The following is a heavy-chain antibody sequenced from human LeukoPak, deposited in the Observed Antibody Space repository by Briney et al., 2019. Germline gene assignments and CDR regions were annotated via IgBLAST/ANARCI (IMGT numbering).Heavy chain of an antibody. CDR2: ISGGGDTT. CDR3: ARGIDY. CDR1: GFSFSSYT. Sequence: GGSLRLSCSASGFSFSSYTMTWVRQAPGKGPEWVSIISGGGDTTFYTDSVRGRFTISRDTSKNMVFLQMNSLRVEDTAVYYCARGIDYWGRGTLVTVSS. V-gene: IGHV3-23*01. J-gene: IGHJ4*02.